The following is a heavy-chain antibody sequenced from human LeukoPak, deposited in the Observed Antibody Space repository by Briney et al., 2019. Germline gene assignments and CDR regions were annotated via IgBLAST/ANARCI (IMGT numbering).Heavy chain of an antibody. V-gene: IGHV3-11*04. J-gene: IGHJ4*02. CDR3: ARVSSSQTWGFGF. CDR2: ISSGGSTI. D-gene: IGHD6-13*01. CDR1: GFTFSDSY. Sequence: GGSLRLSCAASGFTFSDSYMSWIRQAPGKGLEWVSYISSGGSTIYYADFVKGRFTISRDNAKNSLYLQMNSLRAEDTAVYYCARVSSSQTWGFGFWGXXTLVTVSS.